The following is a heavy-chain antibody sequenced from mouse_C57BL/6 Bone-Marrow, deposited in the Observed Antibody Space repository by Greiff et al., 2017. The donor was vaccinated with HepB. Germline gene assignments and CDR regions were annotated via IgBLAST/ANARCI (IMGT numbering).Heavy chain of an antibody. D-gene: IGHD1-1*01. Sequence: QVQLQQPGAELVKPGASVKLSCKASGYTFTSYWMQWVNQRPGQGLEWIGEIDPSDSYTNYNQKFKGKSTLTVDKSSSTAYMQLSSLTSEDSAVYYCARNPITTVVASYYFDYWGQGTTLTVSS. V-gene: IGHV1-50*01. CDR2: IDPSDSYT. J-gene: IGHJ2*01. CDR3: ARNPITTVVASYYFDY. CDR1: GYTFTSYW.